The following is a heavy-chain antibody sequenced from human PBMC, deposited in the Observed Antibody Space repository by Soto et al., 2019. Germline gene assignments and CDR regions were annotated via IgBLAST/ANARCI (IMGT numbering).Heavy chain of an antibody. CDR3: ARGVLH. Sequence: SETLSLTRTVSGDSISSHYWSWIRQSPGKGLEWIGYIHFTGATLYNPSLESRVTVSLDTSKTHFSLKLSSVTAADTAVYYCARGVLHWGQGTLVT. J-gene: IGHJ4*01. V-gene: IGHV4-59*08. CDR2: IHFTGAT. CDR1: GDSISSHY.